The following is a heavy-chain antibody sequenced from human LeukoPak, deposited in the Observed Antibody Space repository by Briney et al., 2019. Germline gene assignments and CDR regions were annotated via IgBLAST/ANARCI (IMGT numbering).Heavy chain of an antibody. Sequence: GASVKVSCRASGYTFPSYFMHWVRQAPGQGLEWMGIINPTGGSTTYAQKFQGRVTMTRDTSTSTVYMELSSLRSEDTAVYYCATDTYYGDYVEYAFDIWGQGTMVTVSS. V-gene: IGHV1-46*01. CDR3: ATDTYYGDYVEYAFDI. D-gene: IGHD4-17*01. CDR1: GYTFPSYF. CDR2: INPTGGST. J-gene: IGHJ3*02.